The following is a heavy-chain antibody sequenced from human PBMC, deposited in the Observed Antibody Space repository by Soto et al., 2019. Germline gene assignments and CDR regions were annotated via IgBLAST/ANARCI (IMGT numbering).Heavy chain of an antibody. CDR2: MYNSGGT. CDR1: GGSINNYY. J-gene: IGHJ4*02. CDR3: AGDRYSNWFDY. D-gene: IGHD4-4*01. Sequence: QVQLQESGPGLVKPSETLSLTCTVSGGSINNYYWSWIRQPPGKGLEWLGYMYNSGGTNYNPSLKSRVTISVDTSKSQFSLKLTSVTAADTAVYYCAGDRYSNWFDYWGQGSLVTVSS. V-gene: IGHV4-59*01.